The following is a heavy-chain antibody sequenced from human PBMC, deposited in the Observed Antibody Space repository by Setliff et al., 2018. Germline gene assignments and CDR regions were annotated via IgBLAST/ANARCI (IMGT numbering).Heavy chain of an antibody. CDR3: ARSNRFTIFGGGLPFDI. CDR1: GYTFTTYG. V-gene: IGHV1-18*01. CDR2: ISAYNGAT. D-gene: IGHD3-3*01. Sequence: ASVKVSCKTSGYTFTTYGISWVRQAPGQGLEWMGWISAYNGATNYAQKVQGRVTLTTGTSTDTAYMELRSLTTDDTAVYYCARSNRFTIFGGGLPFDIWGQGTMVTVSS. J-gene: IGHJ3*02.